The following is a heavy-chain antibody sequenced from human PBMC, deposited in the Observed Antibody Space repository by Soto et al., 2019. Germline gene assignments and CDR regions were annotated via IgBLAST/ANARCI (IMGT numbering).Heavy chain of an antibody. CDR3: AAGLAGTLEDWFDP. V-gene: IGHV1-58*01. CDR1: GFTFTSSA. D-gene: IGHD3-3*01. Sequence: ASVKVSCKASGFTFTSSAVQWVRQARGQRLEWIGWIVVGRGNTNYAQKFQERVTITRGMSTSTAYMELSSLRSEDTAVYYCAAGLAGTLEDWFDPWGQGTLVTVSS. J-gene: IGHJ5*02. CDR2: IVVGRGNT.